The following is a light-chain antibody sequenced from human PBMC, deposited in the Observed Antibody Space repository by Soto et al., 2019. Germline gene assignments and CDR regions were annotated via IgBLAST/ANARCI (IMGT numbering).Light chain of an antibody. V-gene: IGKV3-11*01. J-gene: IGKJ4*01. Sequence: EIVLTQSPATLSLSPGERATLSCRASQSVGSYFAWYQHKPGQAPRLLIYDASNRATGIPARFSGSGSGTDFTLTISSLEPEDSAVYYCQQRSNWPLTFGGGTKVEIK. CDR3: QQRSNWPLT. CDR1: QSVGSY. CDR2: DAS.